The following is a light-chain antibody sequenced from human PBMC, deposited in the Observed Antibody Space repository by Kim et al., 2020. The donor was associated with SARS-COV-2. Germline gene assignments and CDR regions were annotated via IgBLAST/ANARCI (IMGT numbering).Light chain of an antibody. Sequence: DIQMTQSPSTLSASAGDRITITCRASQSISTWLAWYQQKPGKAPKLLIYKASSLQSGVPSRFSGSGSGADFILTVSSLQPDDFATYYCQQYDTYPWTFGQGTKREI. CDR2: KAS. J-gene: IGKJ1*01. V-gene: IGKV1-5*03. CDR3: QQYDTYPWT. CDR1: QSISTW.